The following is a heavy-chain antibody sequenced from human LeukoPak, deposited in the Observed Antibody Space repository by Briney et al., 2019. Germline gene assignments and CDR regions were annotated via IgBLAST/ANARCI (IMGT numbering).Heavy chain of an antibody. J-gene: IGHJ4*02. CDR2: ISTGSSTI. D-gene: IGHD6-6*01. Sequence: GGSLRLSCAASGFTFSDYYMSWIRQAPGKGLEWVSYISTGSSTIYYADSVKGRFTISRDNAKNSLYLQMNSLRAEDTAVYYCARDRGSSRVYYFDYWGQGTLITVSS. CDR1: GFTFSDYY. CDR3: ARDRGSSRVYYFDY. V-gene: IGHV3-11*04.